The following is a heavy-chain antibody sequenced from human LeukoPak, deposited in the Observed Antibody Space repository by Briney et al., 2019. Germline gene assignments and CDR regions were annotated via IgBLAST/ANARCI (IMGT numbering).Heavy chain of an antibody. CDR2: FDPEDGET. J-gene: IGHJ4*02. CDR1: GYTLTELS. Sequence: ASVKVSCKVSGYTLTELSMHWVRQAPGKGLEWMGGFDPEDGETIYAQKFQGRVTMTEDTSTDTAYMELSSPRSEDTAVYYCATVRMYYYGSGSSLLDYWGQGTLVTVSS. CDR3: ATVRMYYYGSGSSLLDY. V-gene: IGHV1-24*01. D-gene: IGHD3-10*01.